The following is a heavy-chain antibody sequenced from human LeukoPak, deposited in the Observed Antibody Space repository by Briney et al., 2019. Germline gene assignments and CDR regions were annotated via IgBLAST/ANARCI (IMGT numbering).Heavy chain of an antibody. J-gene: IGHJ4*02. CDR2: SNPNSGGT. D-gene: IGHD1-20*01. V-gene: IGHV1-2*02. CDR3: AGLPRYNWNEPLDY. CDR1: GYTFTDYY. Sequence: EASVKVSCKASGYTFTDYYMHWVRHAPGPGLEWMGWSNPNSGGTKYAQKVQGRVTMTRDTSVNTAYMELSTLTYDDTAVYYCAGLPRYNWNEPLDYWGQGTLVTVSS.